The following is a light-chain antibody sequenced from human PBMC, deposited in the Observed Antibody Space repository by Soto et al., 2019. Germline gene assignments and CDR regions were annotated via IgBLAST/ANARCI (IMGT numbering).Light chain of an antibody. Sequence: EIVLTQSPGTLALSPGEGATLSCRASQSVSKYLAWYQQKPGQAPRLLIYGASSRATGIPDSFSGSGSGTDFTLTISRLEPEDFAVYYCQQYGGSPQTFGHGTKADIK. CDR3: QQYGGSPQT. J-gene: IGKJ1*01. CDR1: QSVSKY. V-gene: IGKV3-20*01. CDR2: GAS.